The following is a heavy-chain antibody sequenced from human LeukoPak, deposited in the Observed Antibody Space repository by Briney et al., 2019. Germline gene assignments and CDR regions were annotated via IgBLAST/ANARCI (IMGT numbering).Heavy chain of an antibody. D-gene: IGHD1-7*01. Sequence: GGSLRLSCAASGFTSNTHAMHWVRQAPGKGLEWVAFISYDGSIKYYADSVKGRFTISRDNSKNTLYPQMSRLRTEDTAVYYCARDRSRNYSCDHWGQGTLVSVSS. V-gene: IGHV3-30-3*01. J-gene: IGHJ4*02. CDR1: GFTSNTHA. CDR2: ISYDGSIK. CDR3: ARDRSRNYSCDH.